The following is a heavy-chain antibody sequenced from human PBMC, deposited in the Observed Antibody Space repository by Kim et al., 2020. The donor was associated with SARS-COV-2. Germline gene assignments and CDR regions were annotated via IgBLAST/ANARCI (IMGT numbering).Heavy chain of an antibody. D-gene: IGHD6-6*01. J-gene: IGHJ4*02. CDR1: GGSISSGDYY. CDR3: ARVEYSSSSLLDY. V-gene: IGHV4-30-4*01. CDR2: IYYSGST. Sequence: SETLSLTCTVSGGSISSGDYYWSWIRQPPGKGLEWIGYIYYSGSTYYNPSLKSRVTISVDTSKNQFSLKLSSVTAADTAVYYCARVEYSSSSLLDYWGQGTLVTVSS.